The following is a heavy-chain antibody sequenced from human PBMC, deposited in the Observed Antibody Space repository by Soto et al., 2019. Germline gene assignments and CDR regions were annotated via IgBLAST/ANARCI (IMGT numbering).Heavy chain of an antibody. CDR2: VHYGGST. CDR3: ARRDYSTSSLGPFDY. CDR1: GGSIGSHY. J-gene: IGHJ4*02. D-gene: IGHD6-6*01. V-gene: IGHV4-59*11. Sequence: PSETLSLTCVVSGGSIGSHYWSWIRQPPGGGLEWIGYVHYGGSTNYNPSLKSRVTMSVDTSKNQFYLNLSSVTAADTALYFCARRDYSTSSLGPFDYWGQGILVTV.